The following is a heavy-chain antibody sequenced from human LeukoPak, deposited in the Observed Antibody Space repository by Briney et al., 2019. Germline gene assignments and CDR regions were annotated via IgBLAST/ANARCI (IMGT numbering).Heavy chain of an antibody. CDR2: IRYDGNNK. D-gene: IGHD3-3*01. CDR3: ARAWSGYSPFDC. Sequence: GGSLRLSCAASGFTFSTYGMHWVRQAPGKGLEWVAFIRYDGNNKYYADSVKGRFTFSRDNSKNTLYLQMNSLRAEDTAVYYCARAWSGYSPFDCWGQGTLVTVSS. CDR1: GFTFSTYG. J-gene: IGHJ4*02. V-gene: IGHV3-30*02.